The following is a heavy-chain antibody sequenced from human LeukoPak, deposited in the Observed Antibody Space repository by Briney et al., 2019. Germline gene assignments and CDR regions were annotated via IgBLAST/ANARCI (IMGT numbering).Heavy chain of an antibody. J-gene: IGHJ4*02. D-gene: IGHD6-6*01. CDR2: ISAYNGNT. V-gene: IGHV1-18*01. Sequence: GASVKVSCKASGYTFTSYGVNWVRQAPGQGLEWMGWISAYNGNTNYAQRLQGRVTMTTGTSTGTAYMGLRSLRPDDTAVYYCATSAAYSSSFDYWGQGTLVTVSS. CDR3: ATSAAYSSSFDY. CDR1: GYTFTSYG.